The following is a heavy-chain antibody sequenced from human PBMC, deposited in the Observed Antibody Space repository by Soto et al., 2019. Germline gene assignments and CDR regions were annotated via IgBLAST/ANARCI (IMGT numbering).Heavy chain of an antibody. Sequence: QVQLVQSGAEVQKPGSSVKVSCKASGGTFSSYAISWVRQAPGQGLEWMGGIIPIFGTANYAQKFQGRVTITADESTSTAYMELSSLRSEDTAVYYCARDRVPPVRGVIGYYGMDVWGQGTTVTVSS. CDR1: GGTFSSYA. CDR2: IIPIFGTA. CDR3: ARDRVPPVRGVIGYYGMDV. J-gene: IGHJ6*02. D-gene: IGHD3-10*01. V-gene: IGHV1-69*01.